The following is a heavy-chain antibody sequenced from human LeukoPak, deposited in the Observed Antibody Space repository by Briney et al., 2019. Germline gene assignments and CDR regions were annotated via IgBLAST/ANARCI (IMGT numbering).Heavy chain of an antibody. J-gene: IGHJ4*02. V-gene: IGHV1-8*01. D-gene: IGHD2-2*01. CDR3: ARGQDIVVVPAASFDY. CDR2: MNPNSGNT. Sequence: ASVKVSCKASGYTFTSYDINWVRQATGQGLEWMGWMNPNSGNTGYAQKFQGRVTMTRNTSISTAYMELSSLRSEDTAVYYCARGQDIVVVPAASFDYWGQGTLVTVSS. CDR1: GYTFTSYD.